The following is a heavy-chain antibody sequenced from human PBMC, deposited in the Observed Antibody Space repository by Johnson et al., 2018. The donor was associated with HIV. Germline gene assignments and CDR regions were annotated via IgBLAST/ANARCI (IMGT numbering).Heavy chain of an antibody. Sequence: QLVDSGGGVVQPGGSLRLSCAASGFTFSSYGMHWVRQAPGKGLEWVAFIRYDGSNKYYADTVTGRFTISRDNSKNTLYLQMNSLRAEDTDVNYCAEDGRYCRGGSCYGAFDIWGQGTMVTVSS. CDR3: AEDGRYCRGGSCYGAFDI. D-gene: IGHD2-15*01. CDR1: GFTFSSYG. V-gene: IGHV3-30*02. CDR2: IRYDGSNK. J-gene: IGHJ3*02.